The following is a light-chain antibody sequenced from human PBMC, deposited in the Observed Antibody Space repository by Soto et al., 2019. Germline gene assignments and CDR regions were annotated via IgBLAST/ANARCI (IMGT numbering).Light chain of an antibody. Sequence: QSALTQPASVSGSPGQSITISCTGTSGDVGAYNYVSWYQQHPGKAPKLMIFEVSNRPSGVSNRFSGSKSGNTASLTISGLQAEDEADYYCSSYTTNITPVVFGGGTKLTVL. J-gene: IGLJ2*01. CDR2: EVS. V-gene: IGLV2-14*01. CDR3: SSYTTNITPVV. CDR1: SGDVGAYNY.